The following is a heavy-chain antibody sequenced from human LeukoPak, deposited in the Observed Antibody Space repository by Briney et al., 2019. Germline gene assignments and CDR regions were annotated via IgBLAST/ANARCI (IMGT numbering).Heavy chain of an antibody. V-gene: IGHV3-9*01. CDR3: AKDISWEAGSSSSTPFDY. CDR1: GFTFDDYA. D-gene: IGHD6-6*01. J-gene: IGHJ4*02. Sequence: PGGSLRLSCAASGFTFDDYAMHWVRQAPGKSLEWVSGISWNSGSIGYADSVKGRFTISRDNAKNSLYLQMNSLRAEDTALYYCAKDISWEAGSSSSTPFDYWGQGTLVTVSS. CDR2: ISWNSGSI.